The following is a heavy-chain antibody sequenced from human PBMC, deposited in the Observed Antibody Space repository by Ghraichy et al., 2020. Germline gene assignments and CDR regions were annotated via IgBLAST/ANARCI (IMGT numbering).Heavy chain of an antibody. CDR2: IYYSGST. J-gene: IGHJ5*02. CDR3: ARTSSWWDPLYNWFDP. V-gene: IGHV4-59*08. D-gene: IGHD6-13*01. Sequence: SQTLSLTCTVSGGSISSYYWSWIRQPPGKGLEWIGYIYYSGSTNYNPSLKSRVTISVDTSKNQFSLKLSSVTAADTAVYYCARTSSWWDPLYNWFDPWGQGTLVTVSS. CDR1: GGSISSYY.